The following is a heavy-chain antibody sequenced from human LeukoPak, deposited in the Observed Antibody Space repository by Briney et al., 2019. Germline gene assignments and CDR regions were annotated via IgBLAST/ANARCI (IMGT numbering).Heavy chain of an antibody. D-gene: IGHD3-10*01. Sequence: SETLSLTCTVSGGSISNYHWGWIRQPPGKGLEWIGYIFYSGSTNDNPSLKSRVTISVDTSKNQFSLRLSSVTAADTAVYYCARDRDDDYGSGTYPTGYMDVWGQGTTVTVSS. CDR1: GGSISNYH. CDR3: ARDRDDDYGSGTYPTGYMDV. V-gene: IGHV4-59*01. J-gene: IGHJ6*03. CDR2: IFYSGST.